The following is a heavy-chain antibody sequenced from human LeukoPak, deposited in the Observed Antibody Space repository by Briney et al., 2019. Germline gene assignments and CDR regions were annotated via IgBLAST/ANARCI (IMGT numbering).Heavy chain of an antibody. J-gene: IGHJ4*02. D-gene: IGHD3-10*01. CDR1: GFTFSSYA. V-gene: IGHV3-23*01. CDR2: ISGSGGST. CDR3: AKDKGRTMVRGSFDY. Sequence: GGSLRLSCAASGFTFSSYAMSWVRQAPGKGLEWVSAISGSGGSTYYADSVKGRFTISRDNSKNTLYLQMNSLRAEDTAVYYCAKDKGRTMVRGSFDYWGQGTLVTVST.